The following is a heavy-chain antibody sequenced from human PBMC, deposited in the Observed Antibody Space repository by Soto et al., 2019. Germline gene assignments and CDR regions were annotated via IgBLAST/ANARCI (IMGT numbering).Heavy chain of an antibody. Sequence: PGGSLRLSCAVSGITFRTYAMSWVRQAPGKGLEWVSVISDSGGTTHYAASVKGRFTVSRDNFKNTLYLQMNSLRAEDTALYYCAKAADSSSYGVDVWGQGTTVTVSS. D-gene: IGHD6-6*01. CDR1: GITFRTYA. CDR3: AKAADSSSYGVDV. J-gene: IGHJ6*02. V-gene: IGHV3-23*01. CDR2: ISDSGGTT.